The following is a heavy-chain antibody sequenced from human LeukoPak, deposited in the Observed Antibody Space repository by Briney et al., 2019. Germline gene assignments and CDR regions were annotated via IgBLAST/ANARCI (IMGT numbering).Heavy chain of an antibody. CDR3: VSDQSSGLYHYDGSDILF. D-gene: IGHD3-22*01. CDR1: AFKFSDYY. J-gene: IGHJ4*01. V-gene: IGHV3-11*04. Sequence: GGSLRLSCAAAAFKFSDYYMNWSRQAPGKGLEWVSSISSSGDISYYTDSVKCRFSISRDNAKNSLFLQLHGLRAEDTAVYFCVSDQSSGLYHYDGSDILFCGRGTLVTVSS. CDR2: ISSSGDIS.